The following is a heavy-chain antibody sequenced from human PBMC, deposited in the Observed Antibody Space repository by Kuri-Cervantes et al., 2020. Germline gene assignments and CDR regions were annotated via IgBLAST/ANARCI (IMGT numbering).Heavy chain of an antibody. CDR1: GGSISGFS. D-gene: IGHD6-13*01. V-gene: IGHV4-59*01. Sequence: SETLSLTCTVSGGSISGFSWNWIRQPPGKGLEWIGYVYYNGITNYNPSLKSRVTISLDAPKNQFSLKLTSVTAADTAVYYCARIAAVRPHFDYWGQGTLVTVSS. J-gene: IGHJ4*02. CDR2: VYYNGIT. CDR3: ARIAAVRPHFDY.